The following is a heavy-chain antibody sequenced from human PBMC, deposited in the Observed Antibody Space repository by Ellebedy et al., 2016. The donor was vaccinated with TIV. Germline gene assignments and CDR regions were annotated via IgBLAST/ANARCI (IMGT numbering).Heavy chain of an antibody. V-gene: IGHV4-34*01. CDR3: ARYHVNYYASGTYYNLFDY. Sequence: GSLRLSCAVYGGSFSDYYWTWIRQPPGKGLEWIGEINHRGSTNYNPSLKSRVTISVDTSKNQFSLRLNSVTAADTAVFFCARYHVNYYASGTYYNLFDYWGQGILVTVSS. CDR2: INHRGST. J-gene: IGHJ4*02. CDR1: GGSFSDYY. D-gene: IGHD3-10*01.